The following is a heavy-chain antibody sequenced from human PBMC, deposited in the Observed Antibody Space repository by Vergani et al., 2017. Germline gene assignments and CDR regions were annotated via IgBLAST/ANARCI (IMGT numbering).Heavy chain of an antibody. CDR3: AKDSLARRYEDWFDP. Sequence: EVQLLESGGGLVQPGGSLRLSCAASGFTFSSYAMSWVRQAPGKGLEWVSAISGSGGSTYYADSGKGRFTISRDNSKNTLYLQMNSLRAEDTAVYYCAKDSLARRYEDWFDPWGQGTLVTVSS. D-gene: IGHD3-16*01. CDR1: GFTFSSYA. V-gene: IGHV3-23*01. J-gene: IGHJ5*02. CDR2: ISGSGGST.